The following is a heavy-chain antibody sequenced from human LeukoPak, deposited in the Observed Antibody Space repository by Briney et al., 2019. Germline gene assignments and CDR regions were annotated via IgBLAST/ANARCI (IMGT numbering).Heavy chain of an antibody. D-gene: IGHD6-13*01. CDR3: ARVFGQQLGAFDI. CDR1: GGSISGHY. CDR2: INGSGST. J-gene: IGHJ3*02. V-gene: IGHV4-34*01. Sequence: SETLSLTCAVYGGSISGHYWSWIRQPPGKGLEWIEEINGSGSTNHNPSLKSRVTTSVDTSKNQFSLKLNSVTAADTAIYYCARVFGQQLGAFDIWGQGTMVTVSS.